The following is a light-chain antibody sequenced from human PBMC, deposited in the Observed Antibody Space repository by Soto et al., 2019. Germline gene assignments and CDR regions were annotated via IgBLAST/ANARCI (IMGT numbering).Light chain of an antibody. Sequence: QPVLTQPSALSASPGASASLSCSGISVGSPWIYWYQQKPGSPPQYLLRYKSDSDKYQASGVPSRFSGSKDASANVGFLLISGVQSEDEADYYCAIWYGPTVVFGGGTTLTVL. J-gene: IGLJ2*01. CDR3: AIWYGPTVV. CDR1: GISVGSPW. CDR2: YKSDSDK. V-gene: IGLV5-45*02.